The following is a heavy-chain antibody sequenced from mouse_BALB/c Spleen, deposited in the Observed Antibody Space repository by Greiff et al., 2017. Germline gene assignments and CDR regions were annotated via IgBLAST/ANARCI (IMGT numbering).Heavy chain of an antibody. CDR3: ARDPYYYGSSPDY. J-gene: IGHJ2*01. D-gene: IGHD1-1*01. Sequence: VQLQQSGAELVKPGASVKLSCTASGFNIKDTYMHWVKQRPEQGLEWIGRIDPANGNTKYDPKFQGKATITADTSSNTAYLQLSSLTSEDTAVYYCARDPYYYGSSPDYWGQGTTLTVSS. CDR1: GFNIKDTY. CDR2: IDPANGNT. V-gene: IGHV14-3*02.